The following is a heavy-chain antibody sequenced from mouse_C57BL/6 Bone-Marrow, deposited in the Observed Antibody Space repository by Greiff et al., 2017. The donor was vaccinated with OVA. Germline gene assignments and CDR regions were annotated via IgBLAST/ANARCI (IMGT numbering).Heavy chain of an antibody. CDR2: INPNYGTT. CDR3: ARRTAQATGYYFDY. V-gene: IGHV1-39*01. CDR1: GYSFTAYN. J-gene: IGHJ2*01. D-gene: IGHD3-2*02. Sequence: EVQLQESGPELVKPGASVKISCKASGYSFTAYNMNWVKQSNGKSLEWIGVINPNYGTTSYNQKFKGKATLTVDQSSRTAYMQLNSLTSEDSAVYYWARRTAQATGYYFDYWGQGTTLTVSS.